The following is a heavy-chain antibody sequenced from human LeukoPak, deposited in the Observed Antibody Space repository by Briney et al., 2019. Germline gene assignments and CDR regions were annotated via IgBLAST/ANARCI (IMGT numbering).Heavy chain of an antibody. J-gene: IGHJ4*02. CDR3: ARHNIASDGARLFDF. D-gene: IGHD4-17*01. Sequence: SETLSLTCTVSGGSISSFYWSWIRQTPRKGLEWIGYIYYSGSTNYNPSLKSRVTISVDRPKKQVSLKLTSMTAADTAVYYCARHNIASDGARLFDFWGRGTLVAVSS. V-gene: IGHV4-59*08. CDR2: IYYSGST. CDR1: GGSISSFY.